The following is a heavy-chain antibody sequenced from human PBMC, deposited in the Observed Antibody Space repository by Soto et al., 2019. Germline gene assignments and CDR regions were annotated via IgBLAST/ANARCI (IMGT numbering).Heavy chain of an antibody. V-gene: IGHV1-24*01. J-gene: IGHJ4*02. CDR1: GYTLTDLS. D-gene: IGHD6-19*01. CDR3: ATDLPYSSGWDDYFDY. Sequence: ASVKVSCKVSGYTLTDLSMHWVRQAPGKGLEWMGGFDPEDGETIYAQRFQGRVTMTEDTSTDTVYMELSRLRSEDTAVYYCATDLPYSSGWDDYFDYWGQGTLVTVS. CDR2: FDPEDGET.